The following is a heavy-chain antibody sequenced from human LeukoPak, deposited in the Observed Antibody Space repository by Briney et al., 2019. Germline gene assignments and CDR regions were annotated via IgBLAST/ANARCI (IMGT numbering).Heavy chain of an antibody. CDR2: ISYDGSNK. CDR1: VFTFSSYG. V-gene: IGHV3-30*18. CDR3: AKDELELRGNYFDY. Sequence: PGRSLRLSCAASVFTFSSYGMHWVRQAPGKGLEWVAVISYDGSNKYYADSVKGRFTISRDNSKNTLYLQMNSLRAEDTAVYYCAKDELELRGNYFDYWGQGTLVTVSS. J-gene: IGHJ4*02. D-gene: IGHD1-7*01.